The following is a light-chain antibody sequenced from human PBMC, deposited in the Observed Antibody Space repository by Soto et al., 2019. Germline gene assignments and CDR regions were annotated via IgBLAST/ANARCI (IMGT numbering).Light chain of an antibody. CDR1: SSDVGGYNY. CDR3: SSYTSSSTYV. V-gene: IGLV2-14*03. Sequence: QSVLTQPASVSGSPGQSITISCTGTSSDVGGYNYVSWYQHYPGKAPKLMIYDVSNRPSGVSNRFSVSKSGNTASLTISGLQAEDEADYYCSSYTSSSTYVFGTGTKVTVL. CDR2: DVS. J-gene: IGLJ1*01.